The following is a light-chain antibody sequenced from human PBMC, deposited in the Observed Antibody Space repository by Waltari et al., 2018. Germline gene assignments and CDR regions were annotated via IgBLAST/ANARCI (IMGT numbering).Light chain of an antibody. Sequence: DIQMTQSPSILSASVGDRVTITCRASQTITNWLAWYQQKPGEAPKLLIYKGSTLEMGVPSRFSGSGSGTEFTLTISSLQPDDFATYYCQQYDNYPYTFGQGTKLEIK. CDR1: QTITNW. J-gene: IGKJ2*01. V-gene: IGKV1-5*03. CDR3: QQYDNYPYT. CDR2: KGS.